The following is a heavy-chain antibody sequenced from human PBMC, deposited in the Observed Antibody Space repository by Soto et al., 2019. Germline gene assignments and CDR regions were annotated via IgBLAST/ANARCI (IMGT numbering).Heavy chain of an antibody. J-gene: IGHJ4*02. CDR1: GFTFSSYA. CDR3: SFNSGSGSDYLDH. Sequence: EVQLLESGGGLVQPGGSLRLSCAASGFTFSSYAMWWVRQAPGKGLECVSAISGGGETTYYADSVKGRFTISRDNSKNTLLLQRNSLRAEDPAVYYCSFNSGSGSDYLDHWGQGTLVTVSS. D-gene: IGHD3-10*01. V-gene: IGHV3-23*01. CDR2: ISGGGETT.